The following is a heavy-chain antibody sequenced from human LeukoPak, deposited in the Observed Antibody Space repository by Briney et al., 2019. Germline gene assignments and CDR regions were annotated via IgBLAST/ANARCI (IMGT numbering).Heavy chain of an antibody. V-gene: IGHV4-4*07. Sequence: PSETLSLTCTVSGGSISSYYWSWIRQPAGKGLEWIGRIYTSGSTNYNPSLKSRVTMSVDTSKNQFSLKLSSVTAADTAVYYCAREGSGSIPPIYYYYMDAWGKGTTVTVSS. J-gene: IGHJ6*03. D-gene: IGHD2-15*01. CDR3: AREGSGSIPPIYYYYMDA. CDR2: IYTSGST. CDR1: GGSISSYY.